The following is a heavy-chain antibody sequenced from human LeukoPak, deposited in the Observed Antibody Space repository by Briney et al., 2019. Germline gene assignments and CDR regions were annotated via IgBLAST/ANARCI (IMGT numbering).Heavy chain of an antibody. CDR1: GSSFTSYW. V-gene: IGHV5-51*01. D-gene: IGHD3-22*01. CDR2: IYPGDSDT. CDR3: ARPGYYDSSGQLYYFDY. J-gene: IGHJ4*02. Sequence: GESLKISCKGSGSSFTSYWIGWVRQMPGKGLEWMGIIYPGDSDTRYSPSFQGQVTISADKSISTAYLQWSSLKASDTAMYYCARPGYYDSSGQLYYFDYWGQGTLVTVSS.